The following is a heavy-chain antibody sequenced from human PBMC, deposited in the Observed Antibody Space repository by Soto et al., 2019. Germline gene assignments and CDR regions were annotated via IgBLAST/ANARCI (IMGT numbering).Heavy chain of an antibody. CDR3: AIAATRYSSHHNGYDL. V-gene: IGHV3-21*01. J-gene: IGHJ5*02. CDR1: GFTFSSYS. Sequence: PGGSLRLSCAASGFTFSSYSMNWVGQAPGKGLEWVSSISSSSSYIYYADSAKGRFPISRDNAKNSLYLQMHSLRAEDPAVYCCAIAATRYSSHHNGYDLWGQGTLVTVSS. D-gene: IGHD6-13*01. CDR2: ISSSSSYI.